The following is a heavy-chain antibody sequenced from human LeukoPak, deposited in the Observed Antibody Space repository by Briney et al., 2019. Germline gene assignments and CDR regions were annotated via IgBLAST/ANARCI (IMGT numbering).Heavy chain of an antibody. V-gene: IGHV3-23*01. CDR3: AKDQLNRFCSGGSCSITHDY. CDR1: GFSFSSYG. CDR2: ITGSTRST. D-gene: IGHD2-15*01. Sequence: GGSLRLSCAASGFSFSSYGMSWVRQAPGTGLEWVSAITGSTRSTYYTDSAKGRFTISRDNSRNTLYLQMNSLRAEDTAVYYCAKDQLNRFCSGGSCSITHDYWGQGTLVTVSS. J-gene: IGHJ4*02.